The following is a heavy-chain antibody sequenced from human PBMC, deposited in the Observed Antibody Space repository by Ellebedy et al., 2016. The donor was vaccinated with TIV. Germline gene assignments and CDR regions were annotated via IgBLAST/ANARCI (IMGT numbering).Heavy chain of an antibody. J-gene: IGHJ5*01. CDR3: ARQGFLTGHYGGAWFDS. CDR2: IYYSGST. V-gene: IGHV4-59*08. Sequence: MPSETLSLTCTVSGGSINDNYWSWIRQPPGKGLEWIGYIYYSGSTNYNPSLRSRVAFSVDTSKNQFSLNLSSVTAADTAVYYCARQGFLTGHYGGAWFDSWGQGALVTVSS. D-gene: IGHD3-9*01. CDR1: GGSINDNY.